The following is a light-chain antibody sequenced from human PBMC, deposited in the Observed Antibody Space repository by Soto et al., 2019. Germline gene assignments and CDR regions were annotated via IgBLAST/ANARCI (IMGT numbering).Light chain of an antibody. J-gene: IGKJ1*01. Sequence: EVGLTQSPGTLSLSPGERATLSCRARQGVSSNYLAWFQQKPGQAPRLLIYAASSRATGIPDRFSGSGSGTDFTLTISRLEPDDFAVYYCQHYGSSWTFGQGTKVDIK. CDR2: AAS. CDR1: QGVSSNY. CDR3: QHYGSSWT. V-gene: IGKV3-20*01.